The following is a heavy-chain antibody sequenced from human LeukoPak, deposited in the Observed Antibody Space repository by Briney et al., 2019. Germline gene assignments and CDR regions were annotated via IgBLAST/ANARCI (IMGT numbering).Heavy chain of an antibody. CDR2: INHSGST. Sequence: PSETLSLTCAVYGGSFSGYYWSWIRQPPGKGLEWIGEINHSGSTNYNPSLKSRVTISVDTSKNQFSLKLSSVTAADTAVYYCARGGRYYDSSGYTYSFDYWGQGTLVTVSS. CDR3: ARGGRYYDSSGYTYSFDY. V-gene: IGHV4-34*01. D-gene: IGHD3-22*01. J-gene: IGHJ4*02. CDR1: GGSFSGYY.